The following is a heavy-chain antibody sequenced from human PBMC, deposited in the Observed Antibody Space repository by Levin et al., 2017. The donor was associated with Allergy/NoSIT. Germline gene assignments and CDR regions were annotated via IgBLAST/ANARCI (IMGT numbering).Heavy chain of an antibody. J-gene: IGHJ5*02. Sequence: SETLSLTCTVSGGSISSYYWSWIRQPAGKGLEWIGRIYTSGSTNYNPSLKSRVTMSVDTSKNQFSLKLSSVTAADTAVYYCARDHGTGIVVVPAAISGWFDPWGQGTLVTVSS. CDR1: GGSISSYY. V-gene: IGHV4-4*07. D-gene: IGHD2-2*01. CDR3: ARDHGTGIVVVPAAISGWFDP. CDR2: IYTSGST.